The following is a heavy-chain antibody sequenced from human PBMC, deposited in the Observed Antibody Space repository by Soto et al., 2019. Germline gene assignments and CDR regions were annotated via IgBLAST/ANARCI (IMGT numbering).Heavy chain of an antibody. V-gene: IGHV4-4*07. CDR1: GGSISCYY. CDR3: ARTGPTYYYYGMDV. CDR2: IYTSGST. J-gene: IGHJ6*02. Sequence: LXLTCTVSGGSISCYYWGWVLQPAGKGLEWIGRIYTSGSTNYNPSLKSRVTMSVDTSKNQFSLKLSSVTAADTAVHYCARTGPTYYYYGMDVWGQGTTVTVSS.